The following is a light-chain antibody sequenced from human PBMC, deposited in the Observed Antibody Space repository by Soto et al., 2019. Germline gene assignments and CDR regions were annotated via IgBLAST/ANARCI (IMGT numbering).Light chain of an antibody. Sequence: IQISQYHSSLSASVGDRVTITCRASQGISNYLAWYQQKPGKVPKLLIYAASTLQSGVPSRFSGSGSGTDFTLTISSLHAEDVTTYYCEEDKSASRTFGQGTKV. CDR1: QGISNY. V-gene: IGKV1-27*01. J-gene: IGKJ1*01. CDR2: AAS. CDR3: EEDKSASRT.